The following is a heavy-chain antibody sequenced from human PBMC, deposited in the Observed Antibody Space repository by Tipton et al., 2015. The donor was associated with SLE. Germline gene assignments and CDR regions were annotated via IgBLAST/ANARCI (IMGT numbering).Heavy chain of an antibody. J-gene: IGHJ4*02. CDR1: GFTFSNYW. Sequence: SLRLSCAASGFTFSNYWMSWVRQAPGKGLEWVANIKQDGSEKYYVDSVKGRFTISRDNAKNSLYLQMNSLRAEDTAVYYCARLYSSGWGLFDYWGQGTLVTVSS. CDR2: IKQDGSEK. V-gene: IGHV3-7*03. D-gene: IGHD6-19*01. CDR3: ARLYSSGWGLFDY.